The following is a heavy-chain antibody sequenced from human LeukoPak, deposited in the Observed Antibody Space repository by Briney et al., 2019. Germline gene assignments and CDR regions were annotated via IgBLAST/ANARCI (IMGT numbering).Heavy chain of an antibody. D-gene: IGHD1-26*01. J-gene: IGHJ4*02. V-gene: IGHV1-18*01. Sequence: GASVKVSCKASGYTFTSYGISWVRQAPGQGLEWMGWISAYNGNTNYAQKLQGRVTMTTDISTSTAYMELRSLRSDDTAVYYCARDPGSRGSYYTGDIWGQGTLVTVSS. CDR3: ARDPGSRGSYYTGDI. CDR1: GYTFTSYG. CDR2: ISAYNGNT.